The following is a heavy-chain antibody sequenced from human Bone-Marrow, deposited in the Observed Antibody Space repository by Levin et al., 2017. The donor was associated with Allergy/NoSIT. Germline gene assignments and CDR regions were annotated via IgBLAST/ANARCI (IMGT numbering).Heavy chain of an antibody. CDR2: ISSRSTPV. CDR3: TRDLTLGGDS. D-gene: IGHD3-16*01. CDR1: GFTFRTYS. V-gene: IGHV3-48*02. Sequence: GESLKISCVASGFTFRTYSMHWVRQAPGKGLEWVSYISSRSTPVYYSDSVKGRFTISRDNAKNSLYLQMNSLRDEDTAVYFCTRDLTLGGDSWGQGTLVTVSS. J-gene: IGHJ5*01.